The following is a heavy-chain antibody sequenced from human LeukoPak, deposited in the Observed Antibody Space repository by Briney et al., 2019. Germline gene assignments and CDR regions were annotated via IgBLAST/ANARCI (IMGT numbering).Heavy chain of an antibody. CDR2: ISSSSYI. D-gene: IGHD2-2*01. CDR3: ARVGGYCSSTRCYEDD. J-gene: IGHJ4*02. Sequence: PGGSLRLSCAASGFTFSNYSMNWVRQSPGKGLEWVSSISSSSYIYYADSVKGRFTISRDNAKNSLYLQMNSLRAEDTAVYYCARVGGYCSSTRCYEDDWGQGTLVTVSS. V-gene: IGHV3-21*01. CDR1: GFTFSNYS.